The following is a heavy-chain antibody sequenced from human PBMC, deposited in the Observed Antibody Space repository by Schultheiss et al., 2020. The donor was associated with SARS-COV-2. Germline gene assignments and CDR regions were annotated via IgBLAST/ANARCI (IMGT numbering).Heavy chain of an antibody. Sequence: GGSLRLSCVVSGFTFIIHWMYWVRQGPGKGLEWVAVISYDGSNKYYADSVKGRFTISRDNSKNTLYLQMNSLRAEDTAVYYCANGAARPGHYYYGMDVWGQGTTVTVSS. CDR3: ANGAARPGHYYYGMDV. CDR2: ISYDGSNK. J-gene: IGHJ6*02. D-gene: IGHD6-6*01. V-gene: IGHV3-30*18. CDR1: GFTFIIHW.